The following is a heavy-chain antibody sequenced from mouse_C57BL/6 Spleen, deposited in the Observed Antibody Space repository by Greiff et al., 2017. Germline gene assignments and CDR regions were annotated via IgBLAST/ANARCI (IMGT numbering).Heavy chain of an antibody. V-gene: IGHV1-81*01. D-gene: IGHD1-1*01. CDR1: GYTFTSYG. Sequence: VQGVESGAELARPGASVKLSCKASGYTFTSYGISWVKQRTGQGLEWIGEIYPRSGNTYYNEKFKGKATLTADKSSSTAYMELRSLTSEDSAVYFCARSYYYGGSLYYFDYWGQGTTLTVSS. CDR3: ARSYYYGGSLYYFDY. CDR2: IYPRSGNT. J-gene: IGHJ2*01.